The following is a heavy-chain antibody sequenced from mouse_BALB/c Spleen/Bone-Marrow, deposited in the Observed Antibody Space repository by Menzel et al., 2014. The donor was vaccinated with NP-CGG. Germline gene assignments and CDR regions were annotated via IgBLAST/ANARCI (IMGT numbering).Heavy chain of an antibody. CDR3: ARNGNYGAWFAY. Sequence: VQLQQPGAELVKPGASVRLSCTASGFNIKDTYTHWVKQRPEQGLEWIGRIDPANGNTKYDPKFQGKATITADTSSNTSYLQLSSLTSEDTAVYYCARNGNYGAWFAYWGQGTLVTVSA. V-gene: IGHV14-3*02. CDR1: GFNIKDTY. J-gene: IGHJ3*01. CDR2: IDPANGNT. D-gene: IGHD2-1*01.